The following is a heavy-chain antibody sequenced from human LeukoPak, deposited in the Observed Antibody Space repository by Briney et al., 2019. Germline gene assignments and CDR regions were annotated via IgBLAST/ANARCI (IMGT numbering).Heavy chain of an antibody. CDR2: IYPSGST. CDR1: GGSISSGSFY. D-gene: IGHD6-13*01. Sequence: TSQTLSLTCTVSGGSISSGSFYWSWIRQPAGRGLEWIGRIYPSGSTNYNPSLKSRVTISLDTSKNQFSLKLSSVTAADTAVYYCARDVLAAPGTFDYWGQGALVTVPS. J-gene: IGHJ4*02. V-gene: IGHV4-61*02. CDR3: ARDVLAAPGTFDY.